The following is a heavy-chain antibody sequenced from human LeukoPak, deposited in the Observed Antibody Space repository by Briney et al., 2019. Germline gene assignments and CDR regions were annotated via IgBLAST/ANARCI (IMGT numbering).Heavy chain of an antibody. V-gene: IGHV4-61*02. CDR2: IYTSGST. Sequence: SETLSLTCTVSGGSISSGSYYWSWIRQPAGKGLEWIGRIYTSGSTNYNPSLKSRVTISVDTSKNQFSLKLGSVTAADTAVYYCAREIVGASRNYYYYYMDVWGKGTTVTISS. CDR1: GGSISSGSYY. CDR3: AREIVGASRNYYYYYMDV. D-gene: IGHD1-26*01. J-gene: IGHJ6*03.